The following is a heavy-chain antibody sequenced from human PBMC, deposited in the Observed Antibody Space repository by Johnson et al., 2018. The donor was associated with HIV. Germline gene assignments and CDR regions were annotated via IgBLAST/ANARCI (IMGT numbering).Heavy chain of an antibody. CDR1: GFTYNNYA. CDR2: ISGSGGST. Sequence: VQLVESGGGSVQPGGSLRVSCAASGFTYNNYAMSWVRQAPGKGLEWVSGISGSGGSTYYADSVEGRFTITRDNSKNTLDLQMNSLRAEDTAVYYCAKGTWDYYDSTAYFDALDVWGQGTVVTVSS. D-gene: IGHD3-22*01. CDR3: AKGTWDYYDSTAYFDALDV. J-gene: IGHJ3*01. V-gene: IGHV3-23*04.